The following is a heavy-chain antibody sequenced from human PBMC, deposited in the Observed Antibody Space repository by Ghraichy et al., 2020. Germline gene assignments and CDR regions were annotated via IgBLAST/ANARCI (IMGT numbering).Heavy chain of an antibody. V-gene: IGHV6-1*01. CDR1: GDSVSSNSAA. CDR3: AREPSIVVVVAALDAFDI. D-gene: IGHD2-15*01. J-gene: IGHJ3*02. Sequence: SQTLSLTCAISGDSVSSNSAAWNWIRQSPSRGLEWLGRTYYRSKWYNDYAVSVKSRITINPDTSKNQFSLQLNSVTPEDTAVYYCAREPSIVVVVAALDAFDIWGQGTMVTVSS. CDR2: TYYRSKWYN.